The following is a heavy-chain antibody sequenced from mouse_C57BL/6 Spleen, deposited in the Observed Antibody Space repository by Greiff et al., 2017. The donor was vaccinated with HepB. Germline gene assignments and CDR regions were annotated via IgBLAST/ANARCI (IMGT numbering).Heavy chain of an antibody. CDR1: GYSITSGYY. D-gene: IGHD2-4*01. J-gene: IGHJ4*01. CDR3: ARESYDYDVVNAMDY. V-gene: IGHV3-6*01. Sequence: ESGPGLVKPSQSLSLTCSVTGYSITSGYYWNWIRQFPGNKLEWMGYISYDGSNNYNPSLKNRISITRDTSKNQFFLKLNSVTTEDTATYYCARESYDYDVVNAMDYWGQGTSVTVSS. CDR2: ISYDGSN.